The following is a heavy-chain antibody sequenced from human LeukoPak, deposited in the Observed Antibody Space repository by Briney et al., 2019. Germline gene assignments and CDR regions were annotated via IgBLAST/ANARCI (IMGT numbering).Heavy chain of an antibody. CDR3: ARGVRGQQLVTIGWFDP. CDR2: IYFSGST. J-gene: IGHJ5*02. CDR1: GGSLSSSSYY. V-gene: IGHV4-39*07. D-gene: IGHD6-13*01. Sequence: SETPSLTCTVSGGSLSSSSYYWGWIRQPPGNGLEWIGSIYFSGSTSYNPSLRSRSTISVDTSKTQCSLKLSSVTAADTAVYYCARGVRGQQLVTIGWFDPWGQGTLVTVSS.